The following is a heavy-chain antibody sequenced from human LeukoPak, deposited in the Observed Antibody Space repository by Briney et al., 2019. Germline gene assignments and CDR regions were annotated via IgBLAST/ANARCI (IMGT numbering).Heavy chain of an antibody. CDR3: ARGYYDSSGPGAFDI. V-gene: IGHV3-66*01. CDR2: IYSGGST. CDR1: GFTVTSNY. J-gene: IGHJ3*02. D-gene: IGHD3-22*01. Sequence: GGSLRLSCAASGFTVTSNYMSWVRQAPGKGLGWVSLIYSGGSTYYADSVRGRLSISRDTSKNTLYLQMNSLRAEDTAVYYCARGYYDSSGPGAFDIWGQGTMVTVSS.